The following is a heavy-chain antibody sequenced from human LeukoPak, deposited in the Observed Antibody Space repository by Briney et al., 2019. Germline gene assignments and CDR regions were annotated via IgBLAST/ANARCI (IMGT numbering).Heavy chain of an antibody. CDR1: GYTLTELA. Sequence: ASVKVSCKVSGYTLTELAMHWVRQAPGHGLEWRGGFDPEDGETTYAKKLKGRVTMTADTSTDTAYMELSSLRSEDTAVYYCATDRLSRDAFDIWGQGTMVTVSS. CDR2: FDPEDGET. J-gene: IGHJ3*02. D-gene: IGHD4/OR15-4a*01. CDR3: ATDRLSRDAFDI. V-gene: IGHV1-24*01.